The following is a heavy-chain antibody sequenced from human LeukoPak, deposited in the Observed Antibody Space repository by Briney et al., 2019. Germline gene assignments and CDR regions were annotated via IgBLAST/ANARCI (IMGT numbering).Heavy chain of an antibody. CDR1: GFIFSSYA. CDR3: ARVSVVPLDY. J-gene: IGHJ4*02. CDR2: ISYDGSNK. V-gene: IGHV3-30-3*01. Sequence: GGSLRLSCAASGFIFSSYAMHWVRQAPGKGLEWVAVISYDGSNKYYADSVKGRLTISRDNAKNSLYLQMNSLRDEDTAVYYCARVSVVPLDYWGQGTLVTVSS.